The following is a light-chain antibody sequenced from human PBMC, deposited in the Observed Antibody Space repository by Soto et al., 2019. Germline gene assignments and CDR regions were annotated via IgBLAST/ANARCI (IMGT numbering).Light chain of an antibody. CDR2: DVS. CDR1: SSVVGGYNY. V-gene: IGLV2-14*01. Sequence: QSVLTQPASVSGSPGQSITISCTGTSSVVGGYNYVSWYQQHPGKAPKLMIYDVSNRPSGVSNRFSGSKSGNTASLTISGLQAEDGADYYCSSYTSSNTLVFGTGTKVTVL. J-gene: IGLJ1*01. CDR3: SSYTSSNTLV.